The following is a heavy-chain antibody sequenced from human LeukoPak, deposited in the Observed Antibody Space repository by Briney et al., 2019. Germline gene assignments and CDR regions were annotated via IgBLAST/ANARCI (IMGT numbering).Heavy chain of an antibody. CDR1: GFTFSSYG. CDR3: AKGRVPGTVTTTYDAFDI. V-gene: IGHV3-30*18. CDR2: ISYDGSNK. J-gene: IGHJ3*02. D-gene: IGHD4-17*01. Sequence: GGSLRLSCVASGFTFSSYGMHWVRQAPGKGLEWVAVISYDGSNKYYVDSVKGRFTISRDSSKNTLFLQMNSLRAKDTAVYYCAKGRVPGTVTTTYDAFDIWGQGTMVTVSS.